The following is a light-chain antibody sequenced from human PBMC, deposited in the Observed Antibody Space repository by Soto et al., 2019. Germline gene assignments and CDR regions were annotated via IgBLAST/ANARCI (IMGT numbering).Light chain of an antibody. Sequence: QSALTQPPSASGSPGQSVTISCTGTSSDVGGYDYVSWYQQYPGKAPRLMIYGVTKRPSGVPDRFSGSKSGNTASLTFSGLQAEDEADYYCCSYANTKSYVFGTGTKVTVL. CDR3: CSYANTKSYV. CDR2: GVT. CDR1: SSDVGGYDY. V-gene: IGLV2-8*01. J-gene: IGLJ1*01.